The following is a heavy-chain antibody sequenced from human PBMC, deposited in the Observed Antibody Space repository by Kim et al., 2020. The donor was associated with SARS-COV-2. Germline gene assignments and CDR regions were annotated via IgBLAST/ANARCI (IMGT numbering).Heavy chain of an antibody. V-gene: IGHV3-23*01. Sequence: KGRFTISRDNSKNTLYLQMTSLRAEDTAVYYCATDTLGYCSSTSCYTFDYWGQGTLVTVSS. D-gene: IGHD2-2*02. J-gene: IGHJ4*02. CDR3: ATDTLGYCSSTSCYTFDY.